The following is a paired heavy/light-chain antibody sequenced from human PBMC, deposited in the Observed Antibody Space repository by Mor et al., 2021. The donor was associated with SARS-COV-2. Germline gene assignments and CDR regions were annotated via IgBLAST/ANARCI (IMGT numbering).Heavy chain of an antibody. CDR3: ARAWYYGSGTPFFGDAFDI. Sequence: QVQLVESGGGVVQPGKSLRLSCAASGFTFSSSAIHWVRQAPGKGLDWVAVISYDDGRQKYYADSVKGRFTISRDNSKNTLYLQMNSLRPEDTAVYYCARAWYYGSGTPFFGDAFDIWGQGTMVIVSS. CDR1: GFTFSSSA. CDR2: ISYDDGRQK. V-gene: IGHV3-30*04. J-gene: IGHJ3*02. D-gene: IGHD3-10*01.
Light chain of an antibody. J-gene: IGLJ2*01. CDR3: QSYDSSLSAAV. Sequence: QSVLTQPPSMSGAPGQRVTISCTGSSSNIGAGYDVHWYQHLPGTAPKLLIYGNNNRPSGVPDRFSGSKSDTSASLAITGLQAEDEADYYCQSYDSSLSAAVFGGGTKLTVL. V-gene: IGLV1-40*01. CDR1: SSNIGAGYD. CDR2: GNN.